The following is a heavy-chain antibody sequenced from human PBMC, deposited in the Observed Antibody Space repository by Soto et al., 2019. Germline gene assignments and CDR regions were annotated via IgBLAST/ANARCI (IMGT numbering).Heavy chain of an antibody. V-gene: IGHV3-9*01. CDR3: AKLGYCSSTRCYEYYYYGMDG. J-gene: IGHJ6*02. CDR1: GFIFEEYA. Sequence: EVQLVESGGGLVQPGRSLRLSCAASGFIFEEYAMHWVRQAPGKVLEWVSSISWNAGSIGYADSVKGRFTISRDNAKNTLYLQMNSLRAEDTALYYCAKLGYCSSTRCYEYYYYGMDGWGQGTTVTVSS. CDR2: ISWNAGSI. D-gene: IGHD2-2*01.